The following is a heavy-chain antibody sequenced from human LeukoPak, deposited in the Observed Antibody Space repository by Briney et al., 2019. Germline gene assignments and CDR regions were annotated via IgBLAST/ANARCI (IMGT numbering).Heavy chain of an antibody. D-gene: IGHD6-6*01. Sequence: GSLRLSCAASGFTFSSYSMNWVRQPPGKGLEWIGYIYYSGSTNYNPSLKSRVTISVDTSKNQFSLKVSSVTAADTAVYYCARGGQLVRRYYYGLDVWGQGTTVTVSS. J-gene: IGHJ6*02. CDR1: GFTFSSYS. V-gene: IGHV4-59*01. CDR3: ARGGQLVRRYYYGLDV. CDR2: IYYSGST.